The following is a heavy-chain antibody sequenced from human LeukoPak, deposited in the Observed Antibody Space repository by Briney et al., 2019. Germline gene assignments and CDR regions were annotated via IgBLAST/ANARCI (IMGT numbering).Heavy chain of an antibody. V-gene: IGHV4-59*01. J-gene: IGHJ4*02. D-gene: IGHD2-2*02. CDR2: ISYSGST. Sequence: SETLSLTCTVSGGSISSYYWYWIRQPPGKGLEWIGYISYSGSTNYNPSLKSRVTISVDTSKNQFSLRLSSVTAADTAVYYCARNYCSDPSCYIYYFDFWGQGTLVTVSS. CDR1: GGSISSYY. CDR3: ARNYCSDPSCYIYYFDF.